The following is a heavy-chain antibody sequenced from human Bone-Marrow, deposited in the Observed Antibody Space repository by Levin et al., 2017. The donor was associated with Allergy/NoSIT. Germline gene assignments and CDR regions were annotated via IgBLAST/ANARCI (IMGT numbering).Heavy chain of an antibody. D-gene: IGHD3-3*01. Sequence: AASVKVSCHGSGYTFSGYYIHWVRQAPGQGLEYMGWINPNSRDTNYGQNFQGRVSMTSDTSINTVYMELNRLRSDDTAIYYCARGALKTHYDFSSGSYGFYFDYWGQGALVTVSS. J-gene: IGHJ4*02. V-gene: IGHV1-2*02. CDR2: INPNSRDT. CDR3: ARGALKTHYDFSSGSYGFYFDY. CDR1: GYTFSGYY.